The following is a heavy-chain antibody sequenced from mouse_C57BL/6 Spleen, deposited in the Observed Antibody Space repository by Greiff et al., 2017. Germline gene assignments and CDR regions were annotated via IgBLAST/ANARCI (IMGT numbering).Heavy chain of an antibody. V-gene: IGHV5-16*01. D-gene: IGHD2-3*01. CDR2: INYDGSST. J-gene: IGHJ2*01. CDR1: GFTFSDYY. CDR3: ARDDGLDFDY. Sequence: EVQLVESEGGLVQPGSSMKLSCTASGFTFSDYYMAWVRQVPEKGLEWVANINYDGSSTYYLDSLKGRFIISRDNAKNILYLQMSSLKSEDTATYYCARDDGLDFDYWGQGTTLTVSS.